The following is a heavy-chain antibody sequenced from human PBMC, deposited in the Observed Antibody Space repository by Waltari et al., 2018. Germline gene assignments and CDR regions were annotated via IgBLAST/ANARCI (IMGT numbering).Heavy chain of an antibody. CDR1: RFIFSSYT. J-gene: IGHJ4*02. V-gene: IGHV3-23*03. Sequence: EVQLLASGGGLVQPGGSLGLSCAASRFIFSSYTMNWVRQAPGKGLELVSIFHGGGDTDYADSVRGRFIISRDNSNNMLYLQMNSLRPEDSGVYYCAKGFDRASFDSWGQGALVTVSS. CDR2: IFHGGGDT. CDR3: AKGFDRASFDS. D-gene: IGHD3-22*01.